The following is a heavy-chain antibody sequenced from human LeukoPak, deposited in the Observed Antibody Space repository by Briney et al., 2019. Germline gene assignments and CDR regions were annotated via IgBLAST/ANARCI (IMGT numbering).Heavy chain of an antibody. CDR2: IYPGDSDT. V-gene: IGHV5-51*01. CDR3: ARSITGKTSWFDP. D-gene: IGHD1-20*01. Sequence: GESLKISCKGSGYTFHSYWIAWVRQMPGKGLEWMGIIYPGDSDTRYSPSFQGQVTISADKSISTAYLQWSSLKASDTAMYYCARSITGKTSWFDPWGQGTLVTVSS. J-gene: IGHJ5*02. CDR1: GYTFHSYW.